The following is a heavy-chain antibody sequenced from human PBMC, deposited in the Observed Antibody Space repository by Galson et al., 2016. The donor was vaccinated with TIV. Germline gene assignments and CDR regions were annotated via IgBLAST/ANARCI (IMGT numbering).Heavy chain of an antibody. D-gene: IGHD2-21*02. V-gene: IGHV3-9*01. CDR3: AKEQSCGGDCYLFDF. CDR2: SVGI. J-gene: IGHJ4*02. Sequence: SVGIDYADSVKGRFTISRDNAKNSLYLQMNSLRPDDTALYYCAKEQSCGGDCYLFDFWGQGALVTVSS.